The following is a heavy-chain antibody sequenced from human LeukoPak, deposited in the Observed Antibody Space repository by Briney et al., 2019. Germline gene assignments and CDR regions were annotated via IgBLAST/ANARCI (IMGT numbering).Heavy chain of an antibody. CDR1: GFTFSDYY. CDR2: ISSSSYT. J-gene: IGHJ3*02. Sequence: GGSLRLSCAASGFTFSDYYMSWTRQAPGKGLEWVSYISSSSYTNYADSVKGRFTISRDNAKNSLYLQMNSLRAEDTAVYYCARFGTTHDAFDIWGQGTMVTVS. D-gene: IGHD1-1*01. CDR3: ARFGTTHDAFDI. V-gene: IGHV3-11*03.